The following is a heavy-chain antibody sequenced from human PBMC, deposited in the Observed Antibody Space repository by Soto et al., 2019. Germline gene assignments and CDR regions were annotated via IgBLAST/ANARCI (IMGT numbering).Heavy chain of an antibody. CDR3: ARDHTVGYYGSGSYYQLYGMDV. CDR2: ISAYNGNT. Sequence: GASVKVSCKASGYTFTSYGISWVRQAPGQGLEWMGWISAYNGNTNYAQKLQGRVTMTTDTSTSTAYMELRSLRSDDTAVYYCARDHTVGYYGSGSYYQLYGMDVWGQGTTLTVSS. CDR1: GYTFTSYG. V-gene: IGHV1-18*04. J-gene: IGHJ6*02. D-gene: IGHD3-10*01.